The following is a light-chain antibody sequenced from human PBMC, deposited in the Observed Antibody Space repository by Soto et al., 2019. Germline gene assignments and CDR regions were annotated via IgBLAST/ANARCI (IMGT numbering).Light chain of an antibody. CDR2: GAS. CDR1: QSVSSSY. V-gene: IGKV3-20*01. J-gene: IGKJ1*01. Sequence: EIVLTQSPGTLSLSPGERATLSCRASQSVSSSYLAWYQQKPGQAHRLLIYGASSRATGIPDRFSGSGSGTDFTLTISRLEPEDIAVYYCQQYGSSPPWTFGQGTKVEIK. CDR3: QQYGSSPPWT.